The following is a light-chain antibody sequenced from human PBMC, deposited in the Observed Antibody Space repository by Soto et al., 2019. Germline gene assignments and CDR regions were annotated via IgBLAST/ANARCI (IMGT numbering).Light chain of an antibody. CDR1: QSVAGN. CDR3: QQYNDWPPIT. J-gene: IGKJ5*01. Sequence: EIVMTQSPATLSVSPGERATLSCRASQSVAGNLAWYQQKPGQAPRLLIYGASTRATGIPARFSGSGSGTEFTLTISSLQSEDFAVYCCQQYNDWPPITFGQGTRLEMK. V-gene: IGKV3-15*01. CDR2: GAS.